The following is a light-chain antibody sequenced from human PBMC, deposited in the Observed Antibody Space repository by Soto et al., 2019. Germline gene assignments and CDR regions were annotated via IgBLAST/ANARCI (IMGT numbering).Light chain of an antibody. V-gene: IGLV1-40*01. CDR3: QSYGTSLRGV. J-gene: IGLJ1*01. Sequence: QSVLTQPPSVSGAPGQRVTISCTGSSSNIGPCYDVHWYQQFPGTAPKLLIYANNNRPSGVADRFSASKSGTSASLASAGLQADDEADYYGQSYGTSLRGVFGTGTKLTVL. CDR1: SSNIGPCYD. CDR2: ANN.